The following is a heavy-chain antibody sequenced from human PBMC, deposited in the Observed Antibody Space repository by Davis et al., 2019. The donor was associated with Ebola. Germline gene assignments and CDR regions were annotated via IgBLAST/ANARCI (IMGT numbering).Heavy chain of an antibody. CDR1: GFTFSTYT. CDR2: ISPNSNYI. J-gene: IGHJ6*02. V-gene: IGHV3-21*01. CDR3: AGQLWIERGPLYYYYGMDV. Sequence: PGGSLRLSCAASGFTFSTYTMIWVRQAPGKGLERVSSISPNSNYIYDADSVRGRFTISRDDAKNSLYLQMNSLRGEDTAVYYCAGQLWIERGPLYYYYGMDVWGQGTTVTVSS. D-gene: IGHD5-18*01.